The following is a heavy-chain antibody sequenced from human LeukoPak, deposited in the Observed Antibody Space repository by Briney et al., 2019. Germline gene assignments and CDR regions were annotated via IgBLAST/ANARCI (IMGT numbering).Heavy chain of an antibody. CDR2: INHSGST. Sequence: PSETLSLTCAVYGGSFSGYYWSWIRQPPGKGLEWIGEINHSGSTNYNPSLKSRVTISVDTSKNQFSLKLSSVTAADTAVYYCARERGKVWFDPWGQGTLVTVSS. V-gene: IGHV4-34*01. J-gene: IGHJ5*02. CDR3: ARERGKVWFDP. D-gene: IGHD1-1*01. CDR1: GGSFSGYY.